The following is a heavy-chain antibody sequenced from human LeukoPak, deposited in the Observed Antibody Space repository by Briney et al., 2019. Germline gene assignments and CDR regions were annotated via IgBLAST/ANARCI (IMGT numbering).Heavy chain of an antibody. CDR1: GGSISSSSYY. D-gene: IGHD4-17*01. J-gene: IGHJ4*02. Sequence: SETLSLTCTVSGGSISSSSYYWGWIRQPPGKGLEWIGSIYYSGSTYYNPSLKSRVTISVDTSKNQFSLKLSSVTAADTAVYYCARAFSYGDRPRNFDYWGQGTLVTVSS. CDR3: ARAFSYGDRPRNFDY. CDR2: IYYSGST. V-gene: IGHV4-39*01.